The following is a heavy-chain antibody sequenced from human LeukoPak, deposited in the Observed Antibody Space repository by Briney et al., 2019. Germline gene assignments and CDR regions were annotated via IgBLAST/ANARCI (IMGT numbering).Heavy chain of an antibody. CDR2: IKKDGREI. Sequence: GGSLRLSCVASGFTFSRHWMAWVRQAPGKGLEWVANIKKDGREIYYMDSVKGRFTISRDNAKNSLYLQMNSLRAEDKAVYYCARDGNYYDSSYFDYWGQGTLVTVSS. CDR1: GFTFSRHW. CDR3: ARDGNYYDSSYFDY. J-gene: IGHJ4*02. D-gene: IGHD3-22*01. V-gene: IGHV3-7*01.